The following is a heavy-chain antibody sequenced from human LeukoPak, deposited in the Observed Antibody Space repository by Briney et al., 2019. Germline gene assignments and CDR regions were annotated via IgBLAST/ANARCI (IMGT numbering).Heavy chain of an antibody. D-gene: IGHD5-18*01. CDR2: INSDGTNT. CDR3: ARVTGYTYGSGDY. Sequence: GGSLRLSCAASGVTFSNYWMHWVRQAPGKGLVWVSRINSDGTNTTYADSVKGRFTISRDNAKKTLYLQMNSLRAEDTAVYYCARVTGYTYGSGDYWGQGTLLIVSS. J-gene: IGHJ4*02. V-gene: IGHV3-74*01. CDR1: GVTFSNYW.